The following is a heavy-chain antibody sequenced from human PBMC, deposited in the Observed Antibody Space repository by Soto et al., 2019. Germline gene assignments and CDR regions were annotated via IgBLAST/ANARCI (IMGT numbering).Heavy chain of an antibody. Sequence: ASVKVSCKASGYTFTPHHMHWVRQAPGHGLEWMGWMNPNSGNTGYAQNFRGRVTMTQNTAIGTAYMELSSLRSDDTATYYCARCSRYDFWSDSTSPSYYFDYWGQGTLVTVSS. J-gene: IGHJ4*02. CDR2: MNPNSGNT. V-gene: IGHV1-8*02. CDR1: GYTFTPHH. D-gene: IGHD3-3*01. CDR3: ARCSRYDFWSDSTSPSYYFDY.